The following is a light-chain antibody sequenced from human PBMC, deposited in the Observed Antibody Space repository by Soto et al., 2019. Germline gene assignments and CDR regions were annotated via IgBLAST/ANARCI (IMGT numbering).Light chain of an antibody. V-gene: IGLV1-40*01. CDR3: AAWDDNLRGYWV. Sequence: QSVLTQPPSVSGAPGHRVTISCTGSSSNIGAGYDVHWYQQLPGTAPKLLIYGDTNRPSGVPDRFSGSKSGTSASLAITGLQAEDEADYFCAAWDDNLRGYWVFGGGTKLTVL. CDR1: SSNIGAGYD. J-gene: IGLJ2*01. CDR2: GDT.